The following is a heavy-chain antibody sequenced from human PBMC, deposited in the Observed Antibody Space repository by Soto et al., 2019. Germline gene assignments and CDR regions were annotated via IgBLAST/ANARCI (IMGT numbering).Heavy chain of an antibody. J-gene: IGHJ4*02. V-gene: IGHV3-48*03. CDR3: ARGGIH. CDR2: ISGSGTT. Sequence: EVLLVESGGGSRQPGGSLRLSCVASGYTFNSHEMNWVRQAPGKGLEWISCISGSGTTNYAESVKGRFTISRDNAHMSPFVEMKDLIVEDMAVYYCARGGIHWGQGTLVTVS. CDR1: GYTFNSHE.